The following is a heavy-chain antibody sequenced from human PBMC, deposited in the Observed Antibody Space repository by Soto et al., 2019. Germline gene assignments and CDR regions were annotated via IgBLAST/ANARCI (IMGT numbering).Heavy chain of an antibody. Sequence: QVQLVQSGAEVKKPGSSVMVSCKASGGTFSTFTISWVRQAPGQGLEWMGGIIPIFGTADYAQKFQGRVTITAPKSTSTAYMDLGSLRSEDTAVYDCARDMGGAGGGYGMDVWGQGTTVTVSS. D-gene: IGHD1-26*01. J-gene: IGHJ6*02. CDR2: IIPIFGTA. V-gene: IGHV1-69*06. CDR3: ARDMGGAGGGYGMDV. CDR1: GGTFSTFT.